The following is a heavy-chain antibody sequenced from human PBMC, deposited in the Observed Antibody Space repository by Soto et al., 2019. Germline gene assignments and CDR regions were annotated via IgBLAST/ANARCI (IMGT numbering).Heavy chain of an antibody. CDR3: AKDRPPGTWDM. J-gene: IGHJ3*02. Sequence: EVQLLESGGGLVQPGGSLRLSCAGTGFTFSNYAMSWVRQAPGKGLEWVSAISGSGGSAFYADSVKGRFTISRDNSNNMLFLQMNSLRAEDTALYYCAKDRPPGTWDMWGQGKMVTVSS. V-gene: IGHV3-23*01. CDR2: ISGSGGSA. CDR1: GFTFSNYA.